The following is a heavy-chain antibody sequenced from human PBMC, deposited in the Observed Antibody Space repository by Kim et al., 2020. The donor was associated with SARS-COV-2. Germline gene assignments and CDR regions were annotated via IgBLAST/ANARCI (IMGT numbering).Heavy chain of an antibody. V-gene: IGHV4-59*01. J-gene: IGHJ6*02. D-gene: IGHD3-10*01. Sequence: SRVTISVETSKNQFSLKLSSVTAADTAVYYCARDIPYYYGSGSYSRRMDVWGQGTTVTVSS. CDR3: ARDIPYYYGSGSYSRRMDV.